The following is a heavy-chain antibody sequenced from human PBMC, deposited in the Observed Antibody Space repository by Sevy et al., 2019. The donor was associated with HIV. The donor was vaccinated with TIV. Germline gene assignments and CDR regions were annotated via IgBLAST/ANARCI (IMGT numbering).Heavy chain of an antibody. J-gene: IGHJ4*02. CDR1: GFTFGNYG. CDR3: AKEWTVLSAYWYGEFDY. CDR2: ISYTGAYT. D-gene: IGHD6-13*01. V-gene: IGHV3-23*01. Sequence: GGSLRLSCAASGFTFGNYGMHWVRQAPGKGLEWVSTISYTGAYTYYADSVRGRFTVSRDNSKNTLYLQLNSLRAEDTAMYFCAKEWTVLSAYWYGEFDYWGQGTLVTVSS.